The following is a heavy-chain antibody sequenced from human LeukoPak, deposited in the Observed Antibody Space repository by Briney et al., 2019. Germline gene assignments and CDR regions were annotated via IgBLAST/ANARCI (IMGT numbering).Heavy chain of an antibody. Sequence: PGGSLRLSCTASGFTFSSYWMSWVRQAPGKGLEWVANIKKDGSEKKYVDSVKGRFTISRDNAKNSLYLQMNSLRAEDTALYYCATLNWNDSGFDYWGQGTLVTVSS. CDR1: GFTFSSYW. CDR3: ATLNWNDSGFDY. CDR2: IKKDGSEK. D-gene: IGHD1-1*01. V-gene: IGHV3-7*01. J-gene: IGHJ4*02.